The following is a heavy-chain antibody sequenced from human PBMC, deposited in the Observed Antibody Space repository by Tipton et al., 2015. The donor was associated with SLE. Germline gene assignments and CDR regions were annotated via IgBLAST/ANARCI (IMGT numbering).Heavy chain of an antibody. CDR3: AREGYYYDSSGYPD. Sequence: RLSCAASGFTFSSYSMNWVRQAPGKGLEWVSPISSSSSYIYYADSVKGRFTISRDNAKNSLYLQMNSLIAEDTAVYYCAREGYYYDSSGYPDWGQGTLVTVSS. V-gene: IGHV3-21*01. J-gene: IGHJ4*02. D-gene: IGHD3-22*01. CDR2: ISSSSSYI. CDR1: GFTFSSYS.